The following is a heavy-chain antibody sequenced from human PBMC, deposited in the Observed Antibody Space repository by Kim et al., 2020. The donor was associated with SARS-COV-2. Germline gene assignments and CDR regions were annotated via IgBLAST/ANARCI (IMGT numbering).Heavy chain of an antibody. V-gene: IGHV3-23*01. D-gene: IGHD2-15*01. J-gene: IGHJ4*02. CDR2: ISANSAAT. CDR3: AKGYATRTRANLDY. Sequence: GGSLRLSCAASGFTFSSYSMSWVRQAPGKGLEWVSVISANSAATNAAAAEKGWTISFSDTTKNIHLQLNNLLGAENTAVYYSAKGYATRTRANLDYWGQG. CDR1: GFTFSSYS.